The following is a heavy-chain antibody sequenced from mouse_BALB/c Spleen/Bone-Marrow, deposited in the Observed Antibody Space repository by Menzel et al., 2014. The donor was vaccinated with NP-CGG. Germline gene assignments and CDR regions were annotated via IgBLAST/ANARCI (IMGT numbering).Heavy chain of an antibody. Sequence: VKLVESGAALVRPGASVTLSCKASGYPFTDYEMHWVKPTPVHGLEWIGAIDPETGGTAYNQKFKGKATLTADKSSSTSYMELLSLTTEDSAVYSGTRGCNCSTTGVVDFDYWGQGTTLTVSS. CDR2: IDPETGGT. D-gene: IGHD1-1*01. J-gene: IGHJ2*01. CDR1: GYPFTDYE. V-gene: IGHV1-15*01. CDR3: TRGCNCSTTGVVDFDY.